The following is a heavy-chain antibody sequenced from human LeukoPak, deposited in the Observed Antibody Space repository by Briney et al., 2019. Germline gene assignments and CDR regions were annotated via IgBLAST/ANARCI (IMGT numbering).Heavy chain of an antibody. CDR2: VNHREVT. Sequence: SETLSLTCAVYGGSFDGCYWSWFRQAPGGGLEWIGEVNHREVTHYNPSLKSRVTILADASKNQFSLKLTSVTAADTAVYYCARGGLEPQLWLRLFYFEFWGQGVLVTVSS. J-gene: IGHJ4*02. V-gene: IGHV4-34*01. CDR3: ARGGLEPQLWLRLFYFEF. CDR1: GGSFDGCY. D-gene: IGHD5-18*01.